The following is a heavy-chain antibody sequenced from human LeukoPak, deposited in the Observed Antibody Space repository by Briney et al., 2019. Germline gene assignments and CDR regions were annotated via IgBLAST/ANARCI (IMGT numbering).Heavy chain of an antibody. J-gene: IGHJ4*02. CDR2: INPNSGGT. V-gene: IGHV1-2*02. CDR1: GYTFTGYY. CDR3: ARQYSSSWYPHD. D-gene: IGHD6-13*01. Sequence: ASVKVSCKASGYTFTGYYMHWVRQAPGQGLEWMGWINPNSGGTNYAQRFQGRVTMTRDTSISTVYMELSRLRSDDTAVYYCARQYSSSWYPHDWGQGTLVTVSS.